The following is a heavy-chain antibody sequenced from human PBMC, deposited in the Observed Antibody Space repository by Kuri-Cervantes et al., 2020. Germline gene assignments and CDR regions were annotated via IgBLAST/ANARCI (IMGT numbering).Heavy chain of an antibody. J-gene: IGHJ4*02. Sequence: SETLSLTCSVSGGSINNYFWNWIRQPPGKGLEWIGYIYYSGYTNYNPSLKSRVTISVDTSKNQFSLKLSSVTAADTAVYYCARDKYFDYWGQGTLVTVSS. CDR3: ARDKYFDY. CDR1: GGSINNYF. CDR2: IYYSGYT. V-gene: IGHV4-59*01.